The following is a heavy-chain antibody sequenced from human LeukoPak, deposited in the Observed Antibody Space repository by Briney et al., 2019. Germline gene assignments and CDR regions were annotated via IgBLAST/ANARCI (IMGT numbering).Heavy chain of an antibody. CDR2: INPNSGGT. V-gene: IGHV1-2*02. D-gene: IGHD3-22*01. CDR1: GYTFTGYY. J-gene: IGHJ3*02. CDR3: ARDTYYYDSSGYYHAFDI. Sequence: ASVKVSCKASGYTFTGYYMHWVRQAPGQGLEWMGWINPNSGGTNYAQKFQGRVTMTRDTSISTAYMELSRLRSDDTAVYYCARDTYYYDSSGYYHAFDIWGQGTMVTVSS.